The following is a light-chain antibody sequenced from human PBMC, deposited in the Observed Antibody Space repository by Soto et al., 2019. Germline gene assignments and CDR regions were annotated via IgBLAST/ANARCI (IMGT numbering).Light chain of an antibody. CDR3: QQYNNGPRT. CDR2: GAS. Sequence: IVMTQSPATLSVSPGARATLSCRASQSVSSNLAWYQQKPGQAPRLLIYGASTRATGIPARFSGSGSGTEFTLTISSLQSEDFAVYYCQQYNNGPRTFGQGTKVEIK. V-gene: IGKV3-15*01. J-gene: IGKJ1*01. CDR1: QSVSSN.